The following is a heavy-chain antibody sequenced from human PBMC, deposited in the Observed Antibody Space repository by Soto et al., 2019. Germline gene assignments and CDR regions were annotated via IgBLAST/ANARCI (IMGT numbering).Heavy chain of an antibody. CDR2: TSYDGKRN. J-gene: IGHJ6*02. V-gene: IGHV3-30*18. Sequence: ESGGGVVQPGRSLRLSCAASGFSFSSYGMHWVRQAPGKGLEWVAVTSYDGKRNYYADSVKGRFIISRDNSKNTLYLQMNSLRADYTAVYYCAKDIGSSSWYENYYYGMDVWGQGTTVTVSS. CDR3: AKDIGSSSWYENYYYGMDV. CDR1: GFSFSSYG. D-gene: IGHD6-13*01.